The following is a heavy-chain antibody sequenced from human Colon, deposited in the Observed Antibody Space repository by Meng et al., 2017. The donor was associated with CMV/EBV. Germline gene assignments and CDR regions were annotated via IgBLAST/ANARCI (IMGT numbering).Heavy chain of an antibody. CDR1: GGSISSYY. V-gene: IGHV4-4*07. D-gene: IGHD5-18*01. J-gene: IGHJ4*02. CDR2: IYPSGFP. CDR3: ARAKYTYGYWIFDY. Sequence: QVKLQELGPGLVKPSEPLSLSGTVSGGSISSYYWSWIRQPAGKGLEWIGRIYPSGFPKYKPSLESRVTMSADTSKNQISLKLTSVTAADTAVYYCARAKYTYGYWIFDYWGQGTLVTVSS.